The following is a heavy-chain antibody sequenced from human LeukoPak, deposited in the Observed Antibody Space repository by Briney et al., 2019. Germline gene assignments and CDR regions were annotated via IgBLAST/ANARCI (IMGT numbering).Heavy chain of an antibody. Sequence: GESLKISCKGSGYSFTNYWIAWVRQMPGQGLEWMGIIYPDEYDTRYSPSFQGQVTISVDKSLSTAYLQWNSLEASDTAMYFCARHGLYGCRGGRCYTSFYYYGMDVWGQGTTVTVSS. CDR2: IYPDEYDT. D-gene: IGHD2-15*01. V-gene: IGHV5-51*01. J-gene: IGHJ6*02. CDR1: GYSFTNYW. CDR3: ARHGLYGCRGGRCYTSFYYYGMDV.